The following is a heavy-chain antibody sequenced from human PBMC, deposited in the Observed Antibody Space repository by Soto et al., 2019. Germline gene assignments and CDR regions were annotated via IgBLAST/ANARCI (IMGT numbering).Heavy chain of an antibody. CDR1: GYTFTSYD. CDR3: ASRGSQYSYGYVLGY. CDR2: MNPNSGNT. Sequence: QVQLVQSGAEVKKPGASVQVSCKASGYTFTSYDSNWVRQATGQGLEWMGWMNPNSGNTGYAQKFQGRVTKTRNTSICTAYMELISLRSEDTVVYYCASRGSQYSYGYVLGYWGQGTLVTVSS. V-gene: IGHV1-8*01. J-gene: IGHJ4*02. D-gene: IGHD5-18*01.